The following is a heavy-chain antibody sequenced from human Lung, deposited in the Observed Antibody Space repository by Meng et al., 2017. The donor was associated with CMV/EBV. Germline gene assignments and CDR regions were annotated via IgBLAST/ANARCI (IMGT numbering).Heavy chain of an antibody. D-gene: IGHD3-16*01. V-gene: IGHV3-48*03. CDR3: ARVGAGGAFDI. CDR1: GFIFSNYD. Sequence: GESXKISCEASGFIFSNYDMNWVRQAPGKGLEWVSYISGSGRNAIYYADSVRGRSTISRHSAKNSLYLQLNSLRAEDTAVYYCARVGAGGAFDIWGRGTLVTVSS. J-gene: IGHJ3*02. CDR2: ISGSGRNAI.